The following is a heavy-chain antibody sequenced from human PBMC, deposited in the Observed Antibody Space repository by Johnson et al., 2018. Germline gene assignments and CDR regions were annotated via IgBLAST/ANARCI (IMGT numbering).Heavy chain of an antibody. CDR1: EFTFSNYN. V-gene: IGHV3-48*02. D-gene: IGHD1-1*01. J-gene: IGHJ3*02. CDR2: ISRSSSTI. CDR3: TRDLLEGSDAFDI. Sequence: VQLVQSGGGVVQPGRSXRLSCAASEFTFSNYNMHWVRQAPGKGLEWVSYISRSSSTIYYVDSVRGRFTISRENAKNSLYLQMNSLKDEDTAVYYCTRDLLEGSDAFDIWGQGTTVTVSS.